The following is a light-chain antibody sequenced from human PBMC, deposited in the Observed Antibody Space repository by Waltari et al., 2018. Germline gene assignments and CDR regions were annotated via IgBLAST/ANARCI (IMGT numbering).Light chain of an antibody. CDR1: QSVNTN. CDR2: DAS. CDR3: QQRSTWPSIT. J-gene: IGKJ5*01. V-gene: IGKV3-11*01. Sequence: EIVLTQSPATLSLSPGERGTLSCRASQSVNTNLAWYQQKPGQAPRLLIYDASNRATGIPARFSGNGSGTDFTLTISSLEREDFAVYYCQQRSTWPSITFGQGTRLEIK.